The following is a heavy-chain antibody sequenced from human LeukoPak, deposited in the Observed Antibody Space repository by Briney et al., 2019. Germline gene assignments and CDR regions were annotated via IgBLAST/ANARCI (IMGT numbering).Heavy chain of an antibody. V-gene: IGHV3-23*01. CDR3: AKKGIPGDYYGMDV. J-gene: IGHJ6*02. D-gene: IGHD5-18*01. CDR1: GLTVITYD. Sequence: GGSLRLSCAASGLTVITYDMSWVRQAPGKGPEWVSSVSGSGDTTYYTDSVKGRFTISRDNSKNTLYLQMNGLRAEDTAVYYCAKKGIPGDYYGMDVWGQGTTVTVSS. CDR2: VSGSGDTT.